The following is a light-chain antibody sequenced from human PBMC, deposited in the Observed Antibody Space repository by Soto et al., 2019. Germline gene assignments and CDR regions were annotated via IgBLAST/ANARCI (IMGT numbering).Light chain of an antibody. Sequence: QPVLTQSPSASASLGASVKLTCTLSSGHSNYAIAWHQQQPEKGPRFLMKLTSDGSHTKGDGIPDRFSGSSSGAERYLTISSLQSDDEADYYCQTWDTGVVVGGGTKLTVL. V-gene: IGLV4-69*01. J-gene: IGLJ2*01. CDR2: LTSDGSH. CDR1: SGHSNYA. CDR3: QTWDTGVV.